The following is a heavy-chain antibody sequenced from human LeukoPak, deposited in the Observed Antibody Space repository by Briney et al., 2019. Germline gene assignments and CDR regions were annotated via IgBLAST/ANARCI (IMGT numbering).Heavy chain of an antibody. Sequence: SQTLSLTCAISGDSVSSNSAAWNWIRQSPSRGLEWLGRTYYRSKWYNDYAVSVKSRITINPDTSKNQFSLQLNSVTPEDTAVYHCARAEGESSSPLIYYYYYMDVWGKGTTATVSS. CDR2: TYYRSKWYN. CDR3: ARAEGESSSPLIYYYYYMDV. CDR1: GDSVSSNSAA. V-gene: IGHV6-1*01. J-gene: IGHJ6*03. D-gene: IGHD6-6*01.